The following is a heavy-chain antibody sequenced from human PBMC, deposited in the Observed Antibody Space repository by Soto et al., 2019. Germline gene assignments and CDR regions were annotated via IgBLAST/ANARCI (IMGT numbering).Heavy chain of an antibody. D-gene: IGHD1-1*01. J-gene: IGHJ4*02. Sequence: SETLSLTCTVSGDSISSGDYYWTWIRQHPEKGLEWIGYIYYSGRTSYNPSLKSRLTISVDTSKNQFFLKLSSLTAADTAVYYCARDPPPNDSRGGLDYGGPGPLVTVSS. V-gene: IGHV4-31*03. CDR2: IYYSGRT. CDR3: ARDPPPNDSRGGLDY. CDR1: GDSISSGDYY.